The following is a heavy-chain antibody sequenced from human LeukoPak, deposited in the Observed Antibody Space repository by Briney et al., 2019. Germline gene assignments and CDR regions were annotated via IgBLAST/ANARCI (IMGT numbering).Heavy chain of an antibody. CDR3: ARSLWPEDY. D-gene: IGHD5-18*01. V-gene: IGHV3-7*01. J-gene: IGHJ4*02. CDR2: INQDGSEK. CDR1: GFTFSSYW. Sequence: GGSLRLSCVASGFTFSSYWMSWVRQAPGKGLEWVANINQDGSEKNYVDSVKGRFTISRDNAKTSFYLQMNSLRAEDTAMYYCARSLWPEDYWGQGTLVTVSS.